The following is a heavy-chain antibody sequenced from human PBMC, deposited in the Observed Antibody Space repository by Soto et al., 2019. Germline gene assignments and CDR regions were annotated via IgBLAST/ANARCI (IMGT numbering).Heavy chain of an antibody. CDR2: IYYSGST. Sequence: LCGGSISSSRYYWGWIRQPPGKGLEWIGSIYYSGSTYYNPSLKSRVTISVDTSKNQFSLKLSSVTAADTAVYYCARQPLYCSGGSCYPFYYYYYMDVWGKGTTVTVSS. V-gene: IGHV4-39*01. CDR3: ARQPLYCSGGSCYPFYYYYYMDV. D-gene: IGHD2-15*01. J-gene: IGHJ6*03. CDR1: GGSISSSRYY.